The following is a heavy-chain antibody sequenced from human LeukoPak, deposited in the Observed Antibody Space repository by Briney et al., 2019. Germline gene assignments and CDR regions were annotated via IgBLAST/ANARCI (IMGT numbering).Heavy chain of an antibody. J-gene: IGHJ6*03. Sequence: GGSLRLSCAASGFTFSTYSMNWVRQAPGKGLEWVSSISSTSTYIYYADSVKGRFTVSRDNVKNSLCLQMNSLRAEDTALYYCARAPSDRKNYMDVWGKGTTVTVSS. CDR2: ISSTSTYI. V-gene: IGHV3-21*01. D-gene: IGHD2-15*01. CDR3: ARAPSDRKNYMDV. CDR1: GFTFSTYS.